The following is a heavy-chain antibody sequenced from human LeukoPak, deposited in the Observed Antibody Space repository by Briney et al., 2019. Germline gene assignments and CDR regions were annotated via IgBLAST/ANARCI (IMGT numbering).Heavy chain of an antibody. J-gene: IGHJ5*02. Sequence: PSETLSLTCXXSGGSISSSSYXWGWIRQPPGKGLEWIGSIYYSGSTYYNPSLKSRVTLSVDTSKNQFSLKLGSVTAADTAVYYCARHRDVDRGYNWFDPWGQGTLVTVSS. D-gene: IGHD5-12*01. CDR2: IYYSGST. CDR3: ARHRDVDRGYNWFDP. V-gene: IGHV4-39*01. CDR1: GGSISSSSYX.